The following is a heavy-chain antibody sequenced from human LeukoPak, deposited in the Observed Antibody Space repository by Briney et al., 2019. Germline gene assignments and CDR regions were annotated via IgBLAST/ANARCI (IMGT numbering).Heavy chain of an antibody. CDR1: GFTFSNYA. D-gene: IGHD1-26*01. CDR3: ARSGINLFDY. V-gene: IGHV3-23*01. Sequence: GGSLGLSCAASGFTFSNYALSWVRQAPGKGLEWVSSISSSGGSTYYADSVKDRFTISRDNSKNTLYLQMNSLRAEDTAVYYCARSGINLFDYWGQGTLLTVSS. CDR2: ISSSGGST. J-gene: IGHJ4*02.